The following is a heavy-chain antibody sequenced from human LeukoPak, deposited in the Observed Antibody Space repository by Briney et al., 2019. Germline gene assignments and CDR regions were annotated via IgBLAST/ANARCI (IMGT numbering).Heavy chain of an antibody. J-gene: IGHJ6*03. Sequence: GGSLRLSCAASGFTFSSYSMNWVRPGPGGGLEWVSSICSSSSYIYYADSMKGRFAISRDNAKNSLYLQMNSLTAEDTAVYFCVRDRFRMDVWGKGTTVIVSS. CDR1: GFTFSSYS. CDR3: VRDRFRMDV. V-gene: IGHV3-21*01. CDR2: ICSSSSYI. D-gene: IGHD3-10*01.